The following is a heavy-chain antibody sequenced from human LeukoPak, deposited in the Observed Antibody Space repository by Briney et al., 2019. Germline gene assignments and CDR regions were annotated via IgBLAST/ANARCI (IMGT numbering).Heavy chain of an antibody. CDR3: ARERPPGDSSNWFLEGYFDI. J-gene: IGHJ4*02. CDR1: GGTFSSYA. CDR2: IIPIFGTA. Sequence: SVKVSCKASGGTFSSYAISWVRQAPGQGLEWMGRIIPIFGTANYAQKFQGRVTITTDESTSTAYMELSTLRSDDTAVYYCARERPPGDSSNWFLEGYFDIWGQGTLVTVSS. D-gene: IGHD6-13*01. V-gene: IGHV1-69*05.